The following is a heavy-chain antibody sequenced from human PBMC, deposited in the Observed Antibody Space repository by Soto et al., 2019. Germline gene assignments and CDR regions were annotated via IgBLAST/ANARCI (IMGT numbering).Heavy chain of an antibody. D-gene: IGHD3-22*01. Sequence: ALVKGSCKGSGDTPTELFMHRVRQAPGKRLEWMGGFDPEDGETIYAQKFQGRVTMTEVTSTDTAYMELSSLRSEDTAVYYCATGSTYYYDSSGYITNFDYWVQGTLVTVSS. CDR2: FDPEDGET. CDR3: ATGSTYYYDSSGYITNFDY. CDR1: GDTPTELF. V-gene: IGHV1-24*01. J-gene: IGHJ4*02.